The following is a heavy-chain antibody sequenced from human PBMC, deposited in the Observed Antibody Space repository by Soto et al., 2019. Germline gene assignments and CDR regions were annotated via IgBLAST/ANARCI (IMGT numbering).Heavy chain of an antibody. Sequence: LRLSCAASGFTFSSYAMHWVRQAPGKGLEWVAVISYDGSDKYYADSVKGRFTISRDNSKNTLYLQMNSLRAEDTAVYYCARGFLEWLLYPGYFDYWGQGTLVTVSS. CDR1: GFTFSSYA. CDR3: ARGFLEWLLYPGYFDY. D-gene: IGHD3-3*01. V-gene: IGHV3-30-3*01. J-gene: IGHJ4*02. CDR2: ISYDGSDK.